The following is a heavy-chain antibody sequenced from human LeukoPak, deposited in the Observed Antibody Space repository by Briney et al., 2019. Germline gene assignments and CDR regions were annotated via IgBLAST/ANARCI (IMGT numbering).Heavy chain of an antibody. J-gene: IGHJ3*02. CDR1: GGTFSSYA. V-gene: IGHV1-69*04. D-gene: IGHD5-24*01. CDR2: IIPILGIA. CDR3: ARIGEGDGYNYKNAFDI. Sequence: GASVKVSCKASGGTFSSYAISWVRQAPGQGLEWMGRIIPILGIANYAQKFQGRVTITGDKSTSTAYMELSSLRSEDTAVYYCARIGEGDGYNYKNAFDIWGQGTMVTVSS.